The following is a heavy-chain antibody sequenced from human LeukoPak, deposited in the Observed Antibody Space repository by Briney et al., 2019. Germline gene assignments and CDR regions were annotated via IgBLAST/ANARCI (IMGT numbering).Heavy chain of an antibody. Sequence: GESLKISCKGSGYSFTSYWIGWVRQMPGKGLEWMGIIYPGDSDTRYSPSFQGQVTISADKSISTAYLQWSSLKASDTAMYYCARHLVVVVADDAFDIRGQGTMVTVSS. CDR1: GYSFTSYW. CDR2: IYPGDSDT. D-gene: IGHD2-15*01. CDR3: ARHLVVVVADDAFDI. J-gene: IGHJ3*02. V-gene: IGHV5-51*01.